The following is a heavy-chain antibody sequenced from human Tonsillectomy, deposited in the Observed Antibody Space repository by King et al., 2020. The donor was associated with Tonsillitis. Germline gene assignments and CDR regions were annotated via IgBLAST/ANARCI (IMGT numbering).Heavy chain of an antibody. CDR3: VRPPYGDSGP. J-gene: IGHJ5*02. CDR2: IKQDGSEK. Sequence: VQLVESGGGLVQPGGSLRLSCAASGFTFSSYWMSWVRQAPGKGLEWVANIKQDGSEKYYVDSVKGRFAISRDNARNSLSLQMNSLRAEDTAVYYCVRPPYGDSGPWGQGTLVTVSS. CDR1: GFTFSSYW. V-gene: IGHV3-7*03. D-gene: IGHD4-17*01.